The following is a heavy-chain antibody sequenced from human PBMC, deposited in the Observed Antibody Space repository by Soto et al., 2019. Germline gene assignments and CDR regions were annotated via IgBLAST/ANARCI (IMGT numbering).Heavy chain of an antibody. CDR3: ARVKVVVAATPGYFDY. Sequence: SETLSLTCTVSGGSISSGDYYWSWIRQPQGKGLEWIGYIYYSGSTYYNPSLKRRVTISVDTSKNQFSLKLSSVTAADTAVYYCARVKVVVAATPGYFDYWGQGTLVTSPQ. CDR1: GGSISSGDYY. CDR2: IYYSGST. J-gene: IGHJ4*02. D-gene: IGHD2-15*01. V-gene: IGHV4-30-4*01.